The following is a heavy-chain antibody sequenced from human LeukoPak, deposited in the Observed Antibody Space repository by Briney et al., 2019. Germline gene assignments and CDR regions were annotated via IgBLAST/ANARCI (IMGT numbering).Heavy chain of an antibody. D-gene: IGHD2-8*01. CDR3: AREGVTKAVDI. Sequence: GASVKVSCRASGYTFTGYYMHWVRQAPGQGLEWMGWNNPDSGNTKSAQKFQGWVTMTRDTSISTAYMELSRLRSDDTAVYYCAREGVTKAVDIWGQGTMVTVSS. J-gene: IGHJ3*02. CDR2: NNPDSGNT. V-gene: IGHV1-2*04. CDR1: GYTFTGYY.